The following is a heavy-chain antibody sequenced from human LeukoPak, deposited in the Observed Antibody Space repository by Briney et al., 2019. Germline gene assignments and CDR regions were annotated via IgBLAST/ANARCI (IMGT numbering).Heavy chain of an antibody. Sequence: SEALSLTCAVYGGSFSGYFWSWIRQPPGKGLEWIGEVIHSGSTKYNPSLKSRLTISVGMSKKQFSLKLSSVTAADTAVYYCARSQDIVLLPAGLGFDYWGQGALVTVSS. CDR3: ARSQDIVLLPAGLGFDY. V-gene: IGHV4-34*12. CDR1: GGSFSGYF. J-gene: IGHJ4*02. D-gene: IGHD2-2*01. CDR2: VIHSGST.